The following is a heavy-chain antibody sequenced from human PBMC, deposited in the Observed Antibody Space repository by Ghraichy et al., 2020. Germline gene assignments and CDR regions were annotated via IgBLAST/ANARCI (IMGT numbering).Heavy chain of an antibody. V-gene: IGHV3-30*02. CDR3: AKNSGWYVPRSDY. D-gene: IGHD6-19*01. CDR1: GFIFSHFG. CDR2: MRSDGTTR. Sequence: GGSLRLSCTASGFIFSHFGMHWVRQAPGKGLEWVAFMRSDGTTRYYADSVKGRSTISRDTAKNTLYLQMHSLTAEDTGVYYCAKNSGWYVPRSDYWGQGTLVAVSS. J-gene: IGHJ4*02.